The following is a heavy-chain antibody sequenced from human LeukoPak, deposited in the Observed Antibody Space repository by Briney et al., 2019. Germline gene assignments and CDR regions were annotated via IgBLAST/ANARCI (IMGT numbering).Heavy chain of an antibody. CDR2: FDPEGGET. CDR1: GYTLTELS. J-gene: IGHJ4*02. CDR3: ATETPLVGATRGFDY. V-gene: IGHV1-24*01. D-gene: IGHD1-26*01. Sequence: GASVKVSCKVSGYTLTELSMHWVRQAPGKGLEWMGGFDPEGGETIYAQKFQGRVTMTEDTSTDTAYMELSSLRSEDTAVYYCATETPLVGATRGFDYWGQGTLVTVSS.